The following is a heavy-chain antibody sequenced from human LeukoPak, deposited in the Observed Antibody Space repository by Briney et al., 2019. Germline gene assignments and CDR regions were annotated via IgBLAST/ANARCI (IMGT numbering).Heavy chain of an antibody. V-gene: IGHV3-23*01. CDR2: ISGSGGST. CDR3: AKDPPYYYDSSGLRVY. J-gene: IGHJ4*02. CDR1: GFTFSSYA. Sequence: GESLRLSCAASGFTFSSYAVSWVRQAPGKGLEWVSAISGSGGSTYYADSVKGRFTISRDNSKNTLYLQMNSLRAEDTAVYYCAKDPPYYYDSSGLRVYWGQGTLVTVSS. D-gene: IGHD3-22*01.